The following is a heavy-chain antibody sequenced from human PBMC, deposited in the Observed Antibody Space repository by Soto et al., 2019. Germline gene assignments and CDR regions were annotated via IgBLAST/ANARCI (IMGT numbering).Heavy chain of an antibody. CDR2: INPSGGST. CDR3: ARDWRSSTVPAAIPYYYYGMDV. Sequence: ASVKVSCKASGNTFTSYYMHWVRQAPGQGLEWMGIINPSGGSTSYAQKFQGRVTMTRDTSTSTVYMELSSLRSEDTAVYYCARDWRSSTVPAAIPYYYYGMDVWGQGTTVTVSS. D-gene: IGHD2-2*01. V-gene: IGHV1-46*01. CDR1: GNTFTSYY. J-gene: IGHJ6*02.